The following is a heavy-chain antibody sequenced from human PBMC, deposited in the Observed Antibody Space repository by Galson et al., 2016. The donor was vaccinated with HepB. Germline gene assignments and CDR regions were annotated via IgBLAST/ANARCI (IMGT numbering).Heavy chain of an antibody. Sequence: SLRLSCAASGFTFSSYSMNWVRQAPGRGPEWVSSITSSSAFIYYAASVKGRFTISRDNAKNSLFLQMNSLKAGDTAVYYCARAEPLNEANFDYWGRGTLVTVSS. CDR2: ITSSSAFI. D-gene: IGHD1-14*01. CDR3: ARAEPLNEANFDY. CDR1: GFTFSSYS. V-gene: IGHV3-21*01. J-gene: IGHJ4*02.